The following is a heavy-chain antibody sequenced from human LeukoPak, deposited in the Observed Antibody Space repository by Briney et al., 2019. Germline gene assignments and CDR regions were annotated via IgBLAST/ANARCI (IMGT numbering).Heavy chain of an antibody. D-gene: IGHD5-18*01. J-gene: IGHJ4*02. Sequence: GGPLRLSCAASGFAFSSYGIHWARQAPGKGLEWVAVVSSEGSNKYYADSVTGRFTISRDNSKNTLYLQMNSLRPEDTAVYYCSKGGDSYGTFDYWGQGTLVTVSS. CDR3: SKGGDSYGTFDY. CDR1: GFAFSSYG. CDR2: VSSEGSNK. V-gene: IGHV3-30*18.